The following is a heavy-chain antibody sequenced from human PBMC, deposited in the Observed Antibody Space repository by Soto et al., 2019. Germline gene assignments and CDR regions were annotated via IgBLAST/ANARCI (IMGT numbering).Heavy chain of an antibody. CDR1: GGSISPYY. CDR3: ARHRSTVSLLDY. CDR2: IYSFGST. V-gene: IGHV4-59*08. J-gene: IGHJ4*02. Sequence: SETLSLTCTVSGGSISPYYWSWIRQPPGKGPEWFGYIYSFGSTNYNASLESRVSMSVDTSKNQVSLKLTSVTAADTAVYFCARHRSTVSLLDYWGLGTLVTVSS. D-gene: IGHD2-2*01.